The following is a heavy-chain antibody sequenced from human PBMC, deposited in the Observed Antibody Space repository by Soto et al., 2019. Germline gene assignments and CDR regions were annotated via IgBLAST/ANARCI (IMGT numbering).Heavy chain of an antibody. J-gene: IGHJ3*02. CDR1: GDYISSYY. CDR3: ARLYGLDAFDI. CDR2: IYYSGST. D-gene: IGHD3-16*02. Sequence: PTETLSITCTVSGDYISSYYWSWIRQPPGKGLEWIGYIYYSGSTNYNPSLKSRVTISVDTSKNQFSLKLSSVTAADTAVYYCARLYGLDAFDIWGQGTMVTVSS. V-gene: IGHV4-59*08.